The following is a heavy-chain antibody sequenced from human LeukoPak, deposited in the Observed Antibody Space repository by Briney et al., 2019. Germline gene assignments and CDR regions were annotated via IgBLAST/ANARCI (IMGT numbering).Heavy chain of an antibody. CDR1: GFTFSSYS. CDR3: ARGYSISWYEHFQH. Sequence: GGSLRLSCAASGFTFSSYSMNWVRQAPGKGLEWVSSISSSSSFIYYADSVKGRFTISRDNAKNSLYLQMNSLRAEDTAVYYCARGYSISWYEHFQHWGQGTLVTVSS. V-gene: IGHV3-21*01. CDR2: ISSSSSFI. D-gene: IGHD6-13*01. J-gene: IGHJ1*01.